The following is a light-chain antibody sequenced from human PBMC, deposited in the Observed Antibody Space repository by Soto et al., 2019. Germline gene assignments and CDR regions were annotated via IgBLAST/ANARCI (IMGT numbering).Light chain of an antibody. CDR1: QSISSW. CDR2: DAS. Sequence: DIQITQSPSTLSASVGDRVTITCRARQSISSWLAWYQQKPGKAPKLLIYDASSLESGVPSRFSGSGSGTEFTLTISSLQTDDFATYYCQQYWTFGQGTKVQIK. V-gene: IGKV1-5*01. J-gene: IGKJ1*01. CDR3: QQYWT.